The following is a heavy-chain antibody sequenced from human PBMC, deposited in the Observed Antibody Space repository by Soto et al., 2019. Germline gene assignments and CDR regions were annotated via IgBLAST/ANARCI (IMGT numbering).Heavy chain of an antibody. CDR1: GGSFSGYY. CDR2: INHSGST. V-gene: IGHV4-34*01. Sequence: SETLSLTCAVYGGSFSGYYWSWIRQPPGKGLEWIGEINHSGSTNYNPSLKSRVTISVDTSKNQFSLKLSSVTAADTAVYYCARVDITYILTGYYKSIDYWGQGTLVTVSS. CDR3: ARVDITYILTGYYKSIDY. D-gene: IGHD3-9*01. J-gene: IGHJ4*02.